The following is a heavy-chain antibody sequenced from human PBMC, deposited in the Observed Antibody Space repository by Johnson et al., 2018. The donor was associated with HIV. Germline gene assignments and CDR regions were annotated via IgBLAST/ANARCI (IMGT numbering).Heavy chain of an antibody. Sequence: QMLLVESGGGEVQPGGSLRLSCVASGFNFGAYGMNWVRQAPGKGLEWVAFIRYDGNRRDYADSVNGRFSVSRDNSKNTLYLEMNSLRSEATGFYFCGREDWNYPIWGQGAMVTVSS. J-gene: IGHJ3*02. CDR3: GREDWNYPI. CDR2: IRYDGNRR. V-gene: IGHV3-30*02. D-gene: IGHD1-7*01. CDR1: GFNFGAYG.